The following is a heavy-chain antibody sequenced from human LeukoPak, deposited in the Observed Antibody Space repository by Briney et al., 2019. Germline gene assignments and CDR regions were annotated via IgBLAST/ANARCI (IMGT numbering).Heavy chain of an antibody. Sequence: SDTLSLTCTVSGGSITNYYWSWMRQPPGKGLEWIGYIHYSWSTNYNPSLKSRVTISLDTSKNQFSLRLTSVTAADTAIYYCASTEWNYARWGQGTLVTVSS. CDR2: IHYSWST. J-gene: IGHJ4*02. CDR1: GGSITNYY. V-gene: IGHV4-59*08. CDR3: ASTEWNYAR. D-gene: IGHD1-7*01.